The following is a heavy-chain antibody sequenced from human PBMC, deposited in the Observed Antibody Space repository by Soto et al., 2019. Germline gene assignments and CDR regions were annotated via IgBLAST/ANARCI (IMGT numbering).Heavy chain of an antibody. CDR2: IYTAGGT. Sequence: PGGSLRLSGTASGFTVSNTYMTWVRQPPGKGLECVSVIYTAGGTNYADSVKGRFIISRDNSKNTLYLQMNSLRAEDTAVYYCARALPVAKGGFDPWGQGTLVTVSS. J-gene: IGHJ5*02. V-gene: IGHV3-53*01. CDR3: ARALPVAKGGFDP. D-gene: IGHD5-12*01. CDR1: GFTVSNTY.